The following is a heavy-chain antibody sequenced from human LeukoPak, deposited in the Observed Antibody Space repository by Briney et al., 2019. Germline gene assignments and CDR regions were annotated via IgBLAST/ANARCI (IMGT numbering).Heavy chain of an antibody. Sequence: SETLSLTCPVSRGSISSYYWSWIRQPPGKGLEWIGYIYYSGSTNYNPSLKSRVTISVDTSKNQFSLKLSSVTAADTAVYYCARHSSGWYLSSYYFDYWGQGTLVTVSS. CDR3: ARHSSGWYLSSYYFDY. J-gene: IGHJ4*02. D-gene: IGHD6-19*01. V-gene: IGHV4-59*08. CDR2: IYYSGST. CDR1: RGSISSYY.